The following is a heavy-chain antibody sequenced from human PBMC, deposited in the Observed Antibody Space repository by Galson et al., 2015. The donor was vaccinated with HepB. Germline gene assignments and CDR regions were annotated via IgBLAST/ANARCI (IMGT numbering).Heavy chain of an antibody. J-gene: IGHJ3*02. V-gene: IGHV3-30*18. D-gene: IGHD6-13*01. CDR3: AKVLTAPRIVLPLYSSSWSNAFDI. Sequence: SLRLSCAASGFTFSSYGMHWVRQAPGKGLEWVAVISYDGSNKYYADSVKGRFTISRDNSKNTLYLQMNSLRAEDTAVYYCAKVLTAPRIVLPLYSSSWSNAFDIWGQGTMVTVSS. CDR2: ISYDGSNK. CDR1: GFTFSSYG.